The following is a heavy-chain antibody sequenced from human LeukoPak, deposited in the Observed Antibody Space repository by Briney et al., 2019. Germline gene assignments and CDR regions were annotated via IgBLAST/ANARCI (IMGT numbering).Heavy chain of an antibody. CDR3: ARVGYYGSGSYPYYYYYYYMDV. V-gene: IGHV3-48*03. CDR2: ISSSGSNI. CDR1: GFTFSSYE. J-gene: IGHJ6*03. Sequence: PGGSLRLSCAASGFTFSSYEMNWVRQAPGKGLEWVSYISSSGSNIYYADSVKGRFTISRDNAKNSLYLQMNSLRAEDTAVYYCARVGYYGSGSYPYYYYYYYMDVWGKGTTVTISS. D-gene: IGHD3-10*01.